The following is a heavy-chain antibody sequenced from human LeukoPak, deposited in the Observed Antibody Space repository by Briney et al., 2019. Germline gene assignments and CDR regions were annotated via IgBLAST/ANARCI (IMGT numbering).Heavy chain of an antibody. CDR2: IYTSGST. Sequence: SETLSLTCTVSGGSISSGTYYWSWIRQPAGKGLEWIGRIYTSGSTNYNPSLRSRITISVDTSKNQLSLKLSSVTAADTAVYYCARNSCPSGSCYDNRGYFDYWGQGTLVTVSS. V-gene: IGHV4-61*02. J-gene: IGHJ4*02. CDR1: GGSISSGTYY. D-gene: IGHD2-15*01. CDR3: ARNSCPSGSCYDNRGYFDY.